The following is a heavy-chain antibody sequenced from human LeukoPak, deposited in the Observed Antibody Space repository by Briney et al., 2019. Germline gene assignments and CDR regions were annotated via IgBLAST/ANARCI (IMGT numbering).Heavy chain of an antibody. J-gene: IGHJ4*02. CDR2: ISGSGGST. CDR1: GFTFSNYA. V-gene: IGHV3-23*01. Sequence: GGSLRHSCAASGFTFSNYAMNWVRQAPGKGLEWVSAISGSGGSTYYADSVKGRFTISRDNSKNTLYLQMNSLRAEDTAVYYCAKGIVVMVGATPSWGYFDYWGQGSLVTVSS. D-gene: IGHD2-15*01. CDR3: AKGIVVMVGATPSWGYFDY.